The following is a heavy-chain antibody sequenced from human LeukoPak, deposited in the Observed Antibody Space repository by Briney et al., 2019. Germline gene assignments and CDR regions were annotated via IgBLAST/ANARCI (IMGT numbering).Heavy chain of an antibody. CDR3: AREGKQWLAYYFDY. D-gene: IGHD6-19*01. J-gene: IGHJ4*02. V-gene: IGHV3-48*03. CDR2: ISSSGSTI. Sequence: PGGSLRLSCAASGFTFSSYEMNWVRQAPGKGLEWVSYISSSGSTIYYADSVKGRFTISRDNAKNSLYLQMNSLRAEDTAVYHCAREGKQWLAYYFDYWGQGTLVTVSS. CDR1: GFTFSSYE.